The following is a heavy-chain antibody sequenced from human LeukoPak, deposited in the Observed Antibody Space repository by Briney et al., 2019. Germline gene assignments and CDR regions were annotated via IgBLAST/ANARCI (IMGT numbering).Heavy chain of an antibody. J-gene: IGHJ3*02. CDR2: ISSSSSYI. V-gene: IGHV3-21*01. D-gene: IGHD6-19*01. Sequence: GGSLRLSCAASGFTFSSYSMNWVRQAPGKGLEWVSSISSSSSYIYYADSVKGRFTISRDNAKNSLYLQMNSLRAEDTAVYYCARSYSSGCHGFDIWGQGTMVTVSS. CDR1: GFTFSSYS. CDR3: ARSYSSGCHGFDI.